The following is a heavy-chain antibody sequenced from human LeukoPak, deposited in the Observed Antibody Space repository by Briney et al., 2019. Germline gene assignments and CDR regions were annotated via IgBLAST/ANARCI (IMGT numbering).Heavy chain of an antibody. CDR2: ISYDGSSK. CDR1: GFTFSSYV. CDR3: ARDSHAPDIDMVSCYFDY. V-gene: IGHV3-30-3*01. J-gene: IGHJ4*02. Sequence: GGSLRLSCAASGFTFSSYVMHWVRQAPGKGLEWVAVISYDGSSKYYADSVKGRFTISRDNSKNTLFLQMNSLRAEDTAVYYCARDSHAPDIDMVSCYFDYWGQGTLVTVSS. D-gene: IGHD5-18*01.